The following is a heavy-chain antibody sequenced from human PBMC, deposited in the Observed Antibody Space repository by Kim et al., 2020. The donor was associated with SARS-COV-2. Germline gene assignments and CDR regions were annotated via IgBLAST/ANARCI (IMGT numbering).Heavy chain of an antibody. D-gene: IGHD3-22*01. Sequence: GGSLRLSCAASGFTFSSYGMHWVRQAPGKGLEWVAVIWYDGSNKYYADSVKGRFTISRDNSKNTLYLQMNSLRAEDTAVYYCARAPDRDYDSSDGSYYYYYYGMDVWGQGTTVTVSS. V-gene: IGHV3-33*01. CDR2: IWYDGSNK. CDR3: ARAPDRDYDSSDGSYYYYYYGMDV. CDR1: GFTFSSYG. J-gene: IGHJ6*02.